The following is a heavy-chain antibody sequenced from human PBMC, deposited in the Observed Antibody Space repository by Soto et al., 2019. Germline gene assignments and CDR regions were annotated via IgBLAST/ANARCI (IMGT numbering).Heavy chain of an antibody. D-gene: IGHD4-4*01. CDR2: IWYRGHT. Sequence: QVQLQESGPGLVKPSQTLSLTCTVSGGSISSGDHYWSWIRQSPGKGLEWIGYIWYRGHTFYDPSLKSRLTISVDTSKNQFSLKLSSVTAADTAVYYCVRVSPSTTITILDYWGQGILVTVSS. J-gene: IGHJ4*02. V-gene: IGHV4-30-4*01. CDR1: GGSISSGDHY. CDR3: VRVSPSTTITILDY.